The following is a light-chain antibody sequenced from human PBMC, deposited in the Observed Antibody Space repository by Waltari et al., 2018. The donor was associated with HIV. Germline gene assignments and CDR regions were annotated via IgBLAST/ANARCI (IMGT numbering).Light chain of an antibody. CDR1: QTLTSLS. J-gene: IGKJ4*01. V-gene: IGKV3-20*01. CDR2: GAS. CDR3: QQYGRSPTA. Sequence: EIVLTQSPATLSLSPGERATLSCRASQTLTSLSLAWYQQKLGQAPRLLIYGASSRAPGIPDRFSGSGSGTDFSLNITRLQPEDFAMYFCQQYGRSPTAFGGGTKVEIK.